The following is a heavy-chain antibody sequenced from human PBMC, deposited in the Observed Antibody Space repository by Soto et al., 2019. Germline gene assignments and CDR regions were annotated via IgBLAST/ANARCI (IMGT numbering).Heavy chain of an antibody. D-gene: IGHD6-19*01. V-gene: IGHV4-4*02. Sequence: SETLSLTCAVSSGSISSSNWWSWVRQPPGKGLEWIGEIYHSGSTNYNPSLKSRVTISVDKSKNQFSLKLSSVTAADTAVYYCARDRGSSGWRNDAFDIWGQGTVVTVPS. CDR1: SGSISSSNW. J-gene: IGHJ3*02. CDR3: ARDRGSSGWRNDAFDI. CDR2: IYHSGST.